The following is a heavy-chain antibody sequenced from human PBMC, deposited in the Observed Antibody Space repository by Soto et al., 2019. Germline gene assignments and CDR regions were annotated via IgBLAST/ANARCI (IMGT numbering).Heavy chain of an antibody. Sequence: QVQLQESGPGLVKPSQTLSLSCNVYGFSVSSGDYYWSWIRQHAGGGLEWIGYIDRSGSTYYKPSLRDRVIMSVATSTNQIYLRLLSVTAADTAMYYCARDSGGNSENYYGLDVWGHGTTVTVSS. V-gene: IGHV4-31*03. D-gene: IGHD1-1*01. CDR1: GFSVSSGDYY. J-gene: IGHJ6*02. CDR2: IDRSGST. CDR3: ARDSGGNSENYYGLDV.